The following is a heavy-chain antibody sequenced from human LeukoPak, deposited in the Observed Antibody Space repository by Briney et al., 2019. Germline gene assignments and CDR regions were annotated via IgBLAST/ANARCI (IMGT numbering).Heavy chain of an antibody. D-gene: IGHD2-2*02. CDR3: AKLAYCSSTSCYKGAFDI. Sequence: PGRSLRLSCAASGFTFSSYAMHWVRQAPGKGLEWVAVISYDGSNKYYADSVKGRFTISRDNSKNTLYLQMNSLRAEDTAVYYCAKLAYCSSTSCYKGAFDIWGQGTMVTVSS. CDR1: GFTFSSYA. J-gene: IGHJ3*02. V-gene: IGHV3-30-3*02. CDR2: ISYDGSNK.